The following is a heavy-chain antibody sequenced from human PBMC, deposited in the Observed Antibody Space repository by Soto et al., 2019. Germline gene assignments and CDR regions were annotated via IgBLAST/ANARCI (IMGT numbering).Heavy chain of an antibody. CDR2: IDYRGTI. Sequence: SETLSLTCTVAGGSIATSSYFWAWIRRPPGKGLEWIGSIDYRGTIYNNPSLKSRVTISVDTSKNHFSLKLDSVTAADTALYYCSRRAPEGFDPWGQGTLVTVSS. V-gene: IGHV4-39*02. CDR1: GGSIATSSYF. CDR3: SRRAPEGFDP. J-gene: IGHJ5*02.